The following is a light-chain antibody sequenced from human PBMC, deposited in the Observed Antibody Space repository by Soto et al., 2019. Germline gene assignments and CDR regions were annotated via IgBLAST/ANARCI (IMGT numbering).Light chain of an antibody. CDR3: SSYTSTNKGV. CDR2: DVS. CDR1: TSDVGGYNY. J-gene: IGLJ2*01. V-gene: IGLV2-14*03. Sequence: SVLTQPASVSGSPGQSITISCTGTTSDVGGYNYVSWYQQYPGKAPKLMIYDVSNRPSGVSNRFSGSKSGNTASLTISGLQAEDEADYYCSSYTSTNKGVFGGGTKLTVL.